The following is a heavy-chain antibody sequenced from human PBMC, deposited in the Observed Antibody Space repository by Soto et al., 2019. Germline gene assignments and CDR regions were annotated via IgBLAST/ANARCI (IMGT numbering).Heavy chain of an antibody. Sequence: PGGSLRLSCAASGFTFSSYGMHWVRQAPGKGLEWVSYIGTSGKTIYYADSVRGRFTISRDNAKNSLYLQMNSLRAEDTAVYFCARDPAIYSGKFDYGLDVWGRGTTVTVSS. D-gene: IGHD4-4*01. CDR2: IGTSGKTI. CDR3: ARDPAIYSGKFDYGLDV. CDR1: GFTFSSYG. V-gene: IGHV3-48*04. J-gene: IGHJ6*02.